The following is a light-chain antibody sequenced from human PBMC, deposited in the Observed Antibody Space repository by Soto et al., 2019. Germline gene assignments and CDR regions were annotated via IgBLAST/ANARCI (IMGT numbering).Light chain of an antibody. CDR3: QQYNSFST. Sequence: DIQMTQYPSTLSASVGDRVTITCRATQTISNWLAWYQQKPGKAPKLLIHKTSTLETGVPSRFSGSGSGTEFTLTITSLQPDDFAIYYCQQYNSFSTFGQGTKVEIK. CDR1: QTISNW. CDR2: KTS. V-gene: IGKV1-5*03. J-gene: IGKJ1*01.